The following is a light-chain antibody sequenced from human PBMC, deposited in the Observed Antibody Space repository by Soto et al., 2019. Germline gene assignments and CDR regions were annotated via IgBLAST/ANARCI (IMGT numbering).Light chain of an antibody. V-gene: IGKV1-39*01. CDR2: AAS. J-gene: IGKJ2*01. CDR3: QQSYSTHT. Sequence: DIQMTQSPSSLSASVGDRVTITCRASQSIRSYLNWYQQKPGKAPKLLIYAASSLQSGVPSRFSGSGSGTDFTLTISSLQPEDFATYYCQQSYSTHTFGQGTKLELK. CDR1: QSIRSY.